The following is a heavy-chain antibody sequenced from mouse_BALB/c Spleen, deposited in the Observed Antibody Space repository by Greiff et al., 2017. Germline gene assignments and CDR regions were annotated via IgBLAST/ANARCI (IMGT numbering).Heavy chain of an antibody. D-gene: IGHD1-1*01. Sequence: EVHLVESGGGLVKPGGSLKLSCAASGFTFSSYAMSWVRQTPEKRLEWVASISSGGSTYYPDSVKGRFTISRDNARNILYLQMSSLRSEDTAMYYCAREGVITTVVADWYFDVWGAGTTVTVSS. J-gene: IGHJ1*01. CDR1: GFTFSSYA. CDR3: AREGVITTVVADWYFDV. V-gene: IGHV5-6-5*01. CDR2: ISSGGST.